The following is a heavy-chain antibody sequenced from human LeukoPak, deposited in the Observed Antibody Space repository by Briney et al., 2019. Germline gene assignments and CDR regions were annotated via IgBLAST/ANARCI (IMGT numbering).Heavy chain of an antibody. J-gene: IGHJ4*02. Sequence: SETLSLTRTVSRYSISSGFHWGWVRQPPGKGLEWIGKIYHSGSTNYNPSLKSRVTLSVEKSTNQFSLKQSSVTAADTAVYICARDLGRGRDGYYSGDYWGQGTLVTVSS. CDR1: RYSISSGFH. CDR3: ARDLGRGRDGYYSGDY. D-gene: IGHD5-24*01. V-gene: IGHV4-38-2*02. CDR2: IYHSGST.